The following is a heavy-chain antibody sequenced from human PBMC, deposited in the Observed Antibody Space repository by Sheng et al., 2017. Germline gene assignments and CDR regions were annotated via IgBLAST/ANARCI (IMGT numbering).Heavy chain of an antibody. Sequence: QVQLVQSGTEVRKPGSSVKVSCKTSGGPFSSITIGWVRQAPGQGLEWMGGIVPIFGTPNYAQKFQGRVTITTDASTDTAYMDLSSLRSEDTAIYYCAKEGRAGRSLDYWGQGTLVIVSS. V-gene: IGHV1-69*05. CDR2: IVPIFGTP. D-gene: IGHD6-6*01. CDR3: AKEGRAGRSLDY. J-gene: IGHJ4*02. CDR1: GGPFSSIT.